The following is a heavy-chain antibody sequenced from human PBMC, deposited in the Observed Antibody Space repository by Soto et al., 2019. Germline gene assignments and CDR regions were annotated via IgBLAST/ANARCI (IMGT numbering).Heavy chain of an antibody. CDR3: ARDIMITFGGVIVKGAGYFDY. CDR1: GFTFSSYG. D-gene: IGHD3-16*02. V-gene: IGHV3-33*01. J-gene: IGHJ4*02. CDR2: IWYDGSNK. Sequence: QVQLVESGGGVVQPGRSLRLSCAASGFTFSSYGMHWVRQAPGKGLEWVAVIWYDGSNKYYADSVKGRFTISRDNSKNTLYLQMNSLRAEDTAVYYCARDIMITFGGVIVKGAGYFDYWGQGTLVTVSS.